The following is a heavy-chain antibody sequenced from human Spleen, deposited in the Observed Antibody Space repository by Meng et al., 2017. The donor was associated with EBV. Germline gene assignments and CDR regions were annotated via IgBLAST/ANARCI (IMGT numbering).Heavy chain of an antibody. Sequence: QLQGSGQGLVKPSETLSLTCSVLGGSMSSSAYYWGWSRQSPGKGLEWIGNIYYNGTTYYNPSLKSRVTISLDTSKGLLSLELNSVTATDTAVYYCARHGGGYPVYFGYWGQGALVTVSS. D-gene: IGHD2-8*01. V-gene: IGHV4-39*01. CDR1: GGSMSSSAYY. CDR2: IYYNGTT. J-gene: IGHJ4*02. CDR3: ARHGGGYPVYFGY.